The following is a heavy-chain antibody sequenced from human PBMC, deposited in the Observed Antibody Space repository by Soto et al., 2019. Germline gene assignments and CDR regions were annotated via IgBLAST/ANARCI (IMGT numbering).Heavy chain of an antibody. CDR1: GGSFSGYY. CDR2: INHSGST. J-gene: IGHJ4*02. Sequence: PSETLSLTCAVYGGSFSGYYWSWIRQPPGKGLEWIGEINHSGSTNYNPSLKSRVTISVDTSKNQFSLKLSSVTAADTAVYYCGRVKIAAVPLCFDSWGQEPLVTVPS. V-gene: IGHV4-34*01. CDR3: GRVKIAAVPLCFDS. D-gene: IGHD6-25*01.